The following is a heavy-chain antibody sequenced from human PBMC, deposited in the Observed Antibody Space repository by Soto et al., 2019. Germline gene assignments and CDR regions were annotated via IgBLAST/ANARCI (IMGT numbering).Heavy chain of an antibody. Sequence: ASVKVSCKASEYTFTSYAMHWVRQAPGQSLEWMGWINAGNGNTKYSQKFQGRVTITRDTSASTAYMGLSSLRSEDTAVYYCARELQGLYYFDYWGLGTLVTVSS. CDR1: EYTFTSYA. D-gene: IGHD4-4*01. V-gene: IGHV1-3*01. CDR2: INAGNGNT. J-gene: IGHJ4*02. CDR3: ARELQGLYYFDY.